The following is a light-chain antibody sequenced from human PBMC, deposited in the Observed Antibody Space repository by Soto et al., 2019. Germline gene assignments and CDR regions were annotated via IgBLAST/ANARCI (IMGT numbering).Light chain of an antibody. CDR3: QQYGSSPPYT. J-gene: IGKJ2*01. V-gene: IGKV3-20*01. CDR2: GAS. Sequence: EIVLTQSPGTLSLSPGERATLSCRASQSVSSSYVAWYQQKPGQAPRLIIYGASSRATGIPDRFSGSGSGTDFTLSISRLETEDFAVYYCQQYGSSPPYTFGQGTKLEIK. CDR1: QSVSSSY.